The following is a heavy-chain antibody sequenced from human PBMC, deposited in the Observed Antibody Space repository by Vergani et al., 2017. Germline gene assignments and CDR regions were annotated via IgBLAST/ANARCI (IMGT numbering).Heavy chain of an antibody. D-gene: IGHD4-23*01. J-gene: IGHJ4*02. V-gene: IGHV3-23*01. CDR3: ANTYAGSPIFDS. CDR1: GFTFSSYA. CDR2: ISGSGGNT. Sequence: EVQLLESGGNLIQPGGSLRLSCGASGFTFSSYAMTWVRLAPGKGLQWVSAISGSGGNTFYTDSVKGRFTISRDNSRNTLYLQMNGLRPDDTAVYFCANTYAGSPIFDSWGQGTLVTVSS.